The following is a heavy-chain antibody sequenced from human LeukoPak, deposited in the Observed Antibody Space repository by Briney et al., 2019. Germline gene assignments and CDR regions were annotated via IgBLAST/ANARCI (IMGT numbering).Heavy chain of an antibody. D-gene: IGHD3-3*01. CDR1: GGSISSYY. CDR2: IYYSGST. CDR3: ARDQNDFWSGYYNF. J-gene: IGHJ4*02. Sequence: SETLSLTCTVSGGSISSYYWSWIRQPPGKGLEWIGYIYYSGSTNYNPSLKSRVTISVDTSKNQFSLKLSSVTAADTAVYYCARDQNDFWSGYYNFWGQGTLVTVSS. V-gene: IGHV4-59*12.